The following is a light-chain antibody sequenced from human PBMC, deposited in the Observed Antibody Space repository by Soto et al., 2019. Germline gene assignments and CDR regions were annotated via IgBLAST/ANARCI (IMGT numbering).Light chain of an antibody. V-gene: IGKV3-11*01. Sequence: EIVLTQSPATLSSSPGETATLSCRASQYVGTRLAWYQHKPGQAPRLLIYYTSNRATGIPARFSGSGSGTDLTLTINSLAPEDFAIYYCHQRQSWPRTFGQGTKVDIK. CDR1: QYVGTR. J-gene: IGKJ1*01. CDR3: HQRQSWPRT. CDR2: YTS.